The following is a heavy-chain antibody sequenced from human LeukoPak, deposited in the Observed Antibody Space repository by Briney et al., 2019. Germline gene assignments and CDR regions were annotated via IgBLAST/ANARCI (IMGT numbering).Heavy chain of an antibody. Sequence: ASVKVSCKASGYTFTSYDINWVRQATGRGLEWMGWMNPNSGNTGYAQKFQGRVTMTRNTSISTAYMELSSLRSEDTAVYYCARARFLEWLRVRLPTMDVWGKGTTVTVSS. CDR3: ARARFLEWLRVRLPTMDV. CDR1: GYTFTSYD. V-gene: IGHV1-8*01. J-gene: IGHJ6*03. D-gene: IGHD3-3*01. CDR2: MNPNSGNT.